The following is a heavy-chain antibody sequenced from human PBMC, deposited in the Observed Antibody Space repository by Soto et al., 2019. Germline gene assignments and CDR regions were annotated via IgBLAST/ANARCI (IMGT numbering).Heavy chain of an antibody. D-gene: IGHD6-19*01. J-gene: IGHJ4*02. CDR1: GFTFSSYA. Sequence: QVQLVESGGGVVQPGRSLRLSCAASGFTFSSYAMHWVRQAPGKGLEWVAVISYDGSNKYYADSEKGRFTISRDNSKNTLYLQMNSLRAEDTAVYYCARDSPSGDSSSGWYGGFDYWGQGTLVTVSS. CDR3: ARDSPSGDSSSGWYGGFDY. CDR2: ISYDGSNK. V-gene: IGHV3-30-3*01.